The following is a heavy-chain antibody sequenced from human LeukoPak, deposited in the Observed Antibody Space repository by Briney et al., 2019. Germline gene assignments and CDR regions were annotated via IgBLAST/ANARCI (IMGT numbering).Heavy chain of an antibody. J-gene: IGHJ4*02. CDR1: GGSISSGSYY. Sequence: PSKTLSLTCTVSGGSISSGSYYWSWIRQPAGKGLEWIGRIYTSRSTNYNPSLKSRVTISVDTSKNQFSLKLSSVTAADTAVYYCARTYYGSGSYWKLDYWGQGTLVTVSS. CDR3: ARTYYGSGSYWKLDY. D-gene: IGHD3-10*01. V-gene: IGHV4-61*02. CDR2: IYTSRST.